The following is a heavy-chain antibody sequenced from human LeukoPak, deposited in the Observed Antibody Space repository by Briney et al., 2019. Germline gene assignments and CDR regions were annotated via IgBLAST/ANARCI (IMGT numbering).Heavy chain of an antibody. CDR2: IRWNSGSI. CDR1: GFTFDDYA. V-gene: IGHV3-9*03. J-gene: IGHJ4*02. D-gene: IGHD4-17*01. CDR3: AKERNGELDY. Sequence: PGGSLRLSCAASGFTFDDYAMHWVRQAPGKGLEWVSGIRWNSGSIGYADSVKGRFTISRDNAKNSLYLQMNSLRAEDMALYYCAKERNGELDYWGQGTLVTVSS.